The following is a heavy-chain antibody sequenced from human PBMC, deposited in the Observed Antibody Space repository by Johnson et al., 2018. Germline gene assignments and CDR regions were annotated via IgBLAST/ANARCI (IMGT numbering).Heavy chain of an antibody. D-gene: IGHD6-13*01. J-gene: IGHJ6*02. CDR2: ISYDGGYK. CDR3: VRAESSPHYGMDV. V-gene: IGHV3-30*03. CDR1: GFTFSRYG. Sequence: QVQLVESGGGVVQPGRSLRLSCAASGFTFSRYGMHWVRQAPGKGLEWVVVISYDGGYKYYVDSVKGRFTVYRDNSKNTLALQMNSLRDEDTAVYYLVRAESSPHYGMDVWGQGTTVTVSS.